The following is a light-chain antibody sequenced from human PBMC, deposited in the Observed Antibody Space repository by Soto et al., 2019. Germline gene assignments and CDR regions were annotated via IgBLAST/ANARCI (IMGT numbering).Light chain of an antibody. J-gene: IGLJ2*01. V-gene: IGLV1-40*01. Sequence: QSVLTQPPSVSGAPGQRVTISCTGSTSNIGAGYGVHWYQHLPGTAPKLLMYGNSIRPSGVPDRFSCSKSGTSASLAITGLQADDEADYYCQSYDSSLTGVVFGGGTKLTVL. CDR2: GNS. CDR3: QSYDSSLTGVV. CDR1: TSNIGAGYG.